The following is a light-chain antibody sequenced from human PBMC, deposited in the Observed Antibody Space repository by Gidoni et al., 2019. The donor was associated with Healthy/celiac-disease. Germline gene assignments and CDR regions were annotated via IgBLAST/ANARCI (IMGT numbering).Light chain of an antibody. CDR2: EVS. J-gene: IGLJ2*01. CDR3: SSYAGSNNFL. CDR1: SRDVGGYNY. Sequence: QSPLTPALSPPGRPCRPVTIPCTGTSRDVGGYNYVSWYQQHPGKAPKLMIYEVSKRPSGVPDRFSGSKSGNTASLTVSGLQAEDEADYYCSSYAGSNNFLFGGGTKLTVL. V-gene: IGLV2-8*01.